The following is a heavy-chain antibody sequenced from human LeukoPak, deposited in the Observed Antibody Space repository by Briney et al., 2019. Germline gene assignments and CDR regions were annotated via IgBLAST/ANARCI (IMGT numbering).Heavy chain of an antibody. Sequence: SVKVSCKASGGTFSSYAISWVRQVPGQGLEWMGRIIPILGIANYAQKFQGRVTITADKSTSTAYMELSSLRSEDTAVYYCAILTYYDILTGYPFDYWGQGTLVTVSS. CDR3: AILTYYDILTGYPFDY. D-gene: IGHD3-9*01. V-gene: IGHV1-69*04. CDR1: GGTFSSYA. J-gene: IGHJ4*02. CDR2: IIPILGIA.